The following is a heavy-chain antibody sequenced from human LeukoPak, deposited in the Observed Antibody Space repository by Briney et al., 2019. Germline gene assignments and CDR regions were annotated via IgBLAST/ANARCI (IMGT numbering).Heavy chain of an antibody. Sequence: GGSLRLSCTGSGFRFGGYALSWVRQAPGKGLEWVGFIRSKALYGTSEYAASVEGRFTISRDDSNSIAYLQMNSLKTEDTAVYFSVRESVRDYYFDHWRQVTLVTVSS. J-gene: IGHJ4*02. CDR2: IRSKALYGTS. D-gene: IGHD3-10*02. CDR3: VRESVRDYYFDH. V-gene: IGHV3-49*04. CDR1: GFRFGGYA.